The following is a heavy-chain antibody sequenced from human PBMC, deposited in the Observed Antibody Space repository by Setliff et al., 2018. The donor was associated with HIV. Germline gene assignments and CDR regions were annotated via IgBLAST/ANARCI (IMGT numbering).Heavy chain of an antibody. Sequence: LSETLSLPCTVSAGSIRSSTYYWAWIRQPPGKGLEWIGTIYYSGSTYDNPSLKSRATICVDTSKNQFSLKLSSVTAADTAVYYCIIAYSSGWLAPMGFDSWGQGTLVTVSS. D-gene: IGHD6-19*01. CDR3: IIAYSSGWLAPMGFDS. J-gene: IGHJ4*02. V-gene: IGHV4-39*01. CDR2: IYYSGST. CDR1: AGSIRSSTYY.